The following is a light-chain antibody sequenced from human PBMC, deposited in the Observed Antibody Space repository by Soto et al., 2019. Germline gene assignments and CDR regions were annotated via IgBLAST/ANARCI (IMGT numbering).Light chain of an antibody. CDR1: SSDVGGYNY. CDR2: DVS. V-gene: IGLV2-14*03. CDR3: SSYTSSSTVV. Sequence: QSALTQPASVSGSPGQSITIPCTGTSSDVGGYNYVSWYQQYPGKAPKVMIFDVSHRPSGVSNRFSGSKSGNTASLTISGLQAEDEADYYCSSYTSSSTVVFGGGTKVTVL. J-gene: IGLJ2*01.